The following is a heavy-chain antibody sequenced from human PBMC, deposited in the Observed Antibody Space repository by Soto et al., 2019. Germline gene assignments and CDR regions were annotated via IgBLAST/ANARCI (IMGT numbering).Heavy chain of an antibody. V-gene: IGHV3-9*01. J-gene: IGHJ4*02. D-gene: IGHD6-13*01. CDR2: ISWNSGSI. CDR3: AKDGSRGSSSH. Sequence: EVQLVESGGGLVQPGRSLRLSCAASGFTFDDYAMHWVRQAPGKGLEWVSGISWNSGSIGYADSVKGRFTISRDNAKNSLYLQMNSLRAEDTALYYYAKDGSRGSSSHWGQGTLVTVSS. CDR1: GFTFDDYA.